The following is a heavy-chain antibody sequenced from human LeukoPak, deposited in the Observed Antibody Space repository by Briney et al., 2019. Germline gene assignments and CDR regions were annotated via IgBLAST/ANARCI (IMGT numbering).Heavy chain of an antibody. Sequence: PGGSLRLSCAASGFTFSTYAMHWVRQAPGKGLEWVAVISYDGSNKYYADSVKGRITVSRDNSKNTLYLQMNSLRAEDTAVYYCASQNYDSSGYYSDYYYGMDVWGQGTTVTVSS. CDR1: GFTFSTYA. CDR2: ISYDGSNK. CDR3: ASQNYDSSGYYSDYYYGMDV. D-gene: IGHD3-22*01. J-gene: IGHJ6*02. V-gene: IGHV3-30-3*01.